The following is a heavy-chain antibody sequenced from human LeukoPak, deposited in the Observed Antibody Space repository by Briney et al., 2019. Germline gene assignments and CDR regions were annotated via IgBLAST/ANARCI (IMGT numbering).Heavy chain of an antibody. CDR1: GYTFTDYY. CDR2: INPNSGGT. D-gene: IGHD1-26*01. V-gene: IGHV1-2*02. J-gene: IGHJ4*02. Sequence: GASVKVSCKASGYTFTDYYIHWVRQAPGQGLEWMGWINPNSGGTNYAQKFQGRVTMTRDTSISTAYMELSRLGSDDTAVYYCARGLGAQGRKDFDNWGQGTLVTVSS. CDR3: ARGLGAQGRKDFDN.